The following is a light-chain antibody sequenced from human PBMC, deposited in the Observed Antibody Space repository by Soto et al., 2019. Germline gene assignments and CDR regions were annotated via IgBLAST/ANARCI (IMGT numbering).Light chain of an antibody. J-gene: IGLJ2*01. CDR1: RSNIGAGYD. Sequence: QAVVTQPPSVSGAPGQRVTISCTGSRSNIGAGYDVHWYQQLPGTAPKLLIYSNSNRPSGVPDRFSGSKSGTSPSLAITGLQAEDEADYYCQSYDYSLGGVVFGGGTKLTVL. CDR3: QSYDYSLGGVV. CDR2: SNS. V-gene: IGLV1-40*01.